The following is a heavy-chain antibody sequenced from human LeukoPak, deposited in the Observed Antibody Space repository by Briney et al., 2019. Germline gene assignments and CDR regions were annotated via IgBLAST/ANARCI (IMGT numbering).Heavy chain of an antibody. D-gene: IGHD3-22*01. J-gene: IGHJ4*02. CDR3: ARDGYYYDSSGCLDY. CDR1: GVTFSSYE. V-gene: IGHV3-48*03. CDR2: ISSSGSTI. Sequence: GGSLRLSCAASGVTFSSYEMNWVRQAPGKGLEWVSYISSSGSTIYYADSVKGRFTISRDNAKNSLYLQMNSLRAEDTAVYYCARDGYYYDSSGCLDYWGQGTLVTVSS.